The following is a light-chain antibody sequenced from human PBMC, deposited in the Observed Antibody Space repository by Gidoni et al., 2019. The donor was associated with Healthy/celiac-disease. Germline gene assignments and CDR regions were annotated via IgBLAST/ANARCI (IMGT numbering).Light chain of an antibody. Sequence: DIVMTQSPLSLPVTPGEPASISCRFSQSVLHSNGYNYLDWYLQKPGQSPQLLIYLGSNRASGVPDRFSGSGSGTDFTLKISRVEAEDVGVYYCMQALQTPITFGQGTRLEIK. CDR3: MQALQTPIT. J-gene: IGKJ5*01. CDR1: QSVLHSNGYNY. CDR2: LGS. V-gene: IGKV2-28*01.